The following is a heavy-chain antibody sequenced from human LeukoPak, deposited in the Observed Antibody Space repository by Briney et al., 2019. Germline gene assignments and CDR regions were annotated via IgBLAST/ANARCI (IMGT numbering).Heavy chain of an antibody. CDR3: ARDRPDYGDYVTPGGYYGMDV. CDR1: GFTFSSYS. J-gene: IGHJ6*02. CDR2: ISSSGSTI. Sequence: PGGSLRLSCAASGFTFSSYSMNWVRQAPGKGLEWVSYISSSGSTIYYADSVKGRFTISRDNAKNSLYLQMNSLRAEDTAVYYCARDRPDYGDYVTPGGYYGMDVWGQGTTVTVSS. D-gene: IGHD4-17*01. V-gene: IGHV3-48*04.